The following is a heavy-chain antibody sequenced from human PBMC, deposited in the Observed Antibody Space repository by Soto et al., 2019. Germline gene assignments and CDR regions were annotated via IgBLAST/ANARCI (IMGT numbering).Heavy chain of an antibody. CDR3: ARGGSYSSSWYNWFDP. CDR2: IYPGDSDT. V-gene: IGHV5-51*01. CDR1: GYSFTSYW. Sequence: GESLKISCKGSGYSFTSYWIGWVRQMPGKGLEWMGIIYPGDSDTRYSPSFQGQVTISVDKSISTAYLQWSSLKASDTAMYYCARGGSYSSSWYNWFDPWGQGTLVTVSS. D-gene: IGHD6-13*01. J-gene: IGHJ5*02.